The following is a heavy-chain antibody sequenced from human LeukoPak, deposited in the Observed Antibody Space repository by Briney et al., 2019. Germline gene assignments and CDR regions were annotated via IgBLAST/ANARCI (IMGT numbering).Heavy chain of an antibody. CDR3: ARLTMRLEMDAFDI. V-gene: IGHV5-51*01. CDR1: GYSFTSRW. CDR2: IYPGDSDT. D-gene: IGHD3-22*01. Sequence: GESLKISCKGSGYSFTSRWIAWVRQMPGKGLEWMGIIYPGDSDTRYSPSFQGQVTISADKSISTAYLQWSSLKASDTAMYYCARLTMRLEMDAFDIWGQGTMVTVSS. J-gene: IGHJ3*02.